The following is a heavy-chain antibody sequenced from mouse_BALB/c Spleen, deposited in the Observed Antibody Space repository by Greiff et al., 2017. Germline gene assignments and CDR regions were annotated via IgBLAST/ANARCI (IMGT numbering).Heavy chain of an antibody. J-gene: IGHJ4*01. CDR3: ARATTVVGRGAMDY. CDR2: IYPGGGYT. V-gene: IGHV1-63*02. D-gene: IGHD1-1*01. Sequence: QVQLKESGAELVRPGTSVKISCKASGYTFTNYWLGWVKQRPGHGLEWIGDIYPGGGYTNYNEKFKGKATLTADTSSSTAYMQLSSLTSEDSAVYFCARATTVVGRGAMDYWGQGTSVTVSS. CDR1: GYTFTNYW.